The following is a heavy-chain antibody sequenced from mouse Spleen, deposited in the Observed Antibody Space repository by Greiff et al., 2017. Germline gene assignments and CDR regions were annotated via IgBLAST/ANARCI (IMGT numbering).Heavy chain of an antibody. CDR1: GYAFSSYW. CDR2: IYPGDGDT. J-gene: IGHJ2*01. D-gene: IGHD1-1*01. CDR3: AREAFITTVVADYFDY. Sequence: VQLQQSGAELVKPGASVKISCKASGYAFSSYWMNWVKQRPGKGLEWIGQIYPGDGDTNYNGKFKGKATLTADKSSSTAYMQLSSLTSEDSAVYFCAREAFITTVVADYFDYWGQGTTLTVSS. V-gene: IGHV1-80*01.